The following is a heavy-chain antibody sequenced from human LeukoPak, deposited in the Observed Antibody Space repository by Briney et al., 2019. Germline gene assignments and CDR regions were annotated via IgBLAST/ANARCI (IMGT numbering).Heavy chain of an antibody. D-gene: IGHD6-13*01. J-gene: IGHJ3*02. CDR2: INPNSGGT. CDR3: ARGGDSSSWYQGAFDI. Sequence: ASVKVSCKASGYTFTGYYMHWVRQAPGQGLEWMGWINPNSGGTNYAQKFQGRVTMTRDMSTSTVYMELSSLRSEDTAVYYCARGGDSSSWYQGAFDIWGQGTMVTVSS. CDR1: GYTFTGYY. V-gene: IGHV1-2*02.